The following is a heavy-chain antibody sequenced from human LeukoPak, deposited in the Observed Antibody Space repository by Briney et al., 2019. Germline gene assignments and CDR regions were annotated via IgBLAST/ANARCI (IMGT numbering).Heavy chain of an antibody. CDR3: TTRTTTTIY. CDR1: HFPFTNRW. J-gene: IGHJ4*02. Sequence: GGSLRLSCAASHFPFTNRWMNWVRQAPGKGLEWVGRIASNTDGGTTDYAAPVKGRFTISRDDSKNALYLQMNSLKTEDTALYYCTTRTTTTIYWGQGTLVTVSS. V-gene: IGHV3-15*07. CDR2: IASNTDGGTT. D-gene: IGHD1-7*01.